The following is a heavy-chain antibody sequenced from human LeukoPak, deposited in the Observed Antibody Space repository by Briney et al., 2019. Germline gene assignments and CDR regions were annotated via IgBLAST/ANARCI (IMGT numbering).Heavy chain of an antibody. CDR2: ISSSGSTM. CDR1: GFTFSSYS. J-gene: IGHJ4*02. V-gene: IGHV3-48*02. CDR3: ARENGIVVAGFDY. D-gene: IGHD6-19*01. Sequence: SGGSLRLSCAASGFTFSSYSMNWVRQAPGKGLEWVSSISSSGSTMYHADSVRGRFTISRDNAKKSLYLQMNSLRDEDTAVYYCARENGIVVAGFDYWGQGTQVTISS.